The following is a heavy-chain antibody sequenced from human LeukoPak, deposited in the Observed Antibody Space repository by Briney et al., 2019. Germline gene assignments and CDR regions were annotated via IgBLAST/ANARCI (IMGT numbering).Heavy chain of an antibody. V-gene: IGHV3-7*01. CDR3: ARDSPPLRRGSGYFNYYYYGMDV. D-gene: IGHD3-22*01. CDR1: GFTFSSYW. Sequence: GGSLRLSCAASGFTFSSYWMSWVRQAPGKGLEWVANIKQDGSEKYYVDSVKGRFTISRDNAKNSLYLQMNSLRAEDTAVYYCARDSPPLRRGSGYFNYYYYGMDVWGQGTTVTVSS. CDR2: IKQDGSEK. J-gene: IGHJ6*02.